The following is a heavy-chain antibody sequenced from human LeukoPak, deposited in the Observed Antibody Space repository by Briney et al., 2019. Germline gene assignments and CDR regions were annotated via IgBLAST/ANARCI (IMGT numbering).Heavy chain of an antibody. CDR3: ANLASSVVPAAIGY. CDR2: TSGSGVST. Sequence: GAPLILCCAASVSTFSYSVMSWAPQAPGRVVGLVSSTSGSGVSTYYADSVKGRFTISRDNSKNALYLQMNSLRAEDTAVYHCANLASSVVPAAIGYRGQGSLVTVSS. D-gene: IGHD2-2*01. J-gene: IGHJ4*02. V-gene: IGHV3-23*01. CDR1: VSTFSYSV.